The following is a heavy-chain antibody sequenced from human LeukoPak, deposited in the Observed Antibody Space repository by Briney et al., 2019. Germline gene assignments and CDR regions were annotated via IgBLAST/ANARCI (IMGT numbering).Heavy chain of an antibody. J-gene: IGHJ4*02. CDR1: GFTFHTFT. CDR3: ARAGSVTSPVDY. Sequence: GGSLRLSCAASGFTFHTFTMNWVRQAPGKGLEWASAIRSSSSSIYYADSVKGRFTISRDNSKNSLYLQMNSLTAEDTAVYYCARAGSVTSPVDYWGRGTLVFVSS. D-gene: IGHD2-21*02. V-gene: IGHV3-21*01. CDR2: IRSSSSSI.